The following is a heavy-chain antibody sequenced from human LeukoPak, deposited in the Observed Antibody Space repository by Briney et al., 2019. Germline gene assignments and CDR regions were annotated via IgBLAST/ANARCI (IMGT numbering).Heavy chain of an antibody. D-gene: IGHD4-23*01. Sequence: GGTLRLSCAASGFTFSGYSMNWVRQAPGKGLEWVSSISSSSSYIYYADSVKGRCTIARDNAKNSLYLQMNSLRAEDTAVYYCARDQGSTVVTPPYWGQGTLVTVSS. V-gene: IGHV3-21*01. CDR1: GFTFSGYS. CDR3: ARDQGSTVVTPPY. CDR2: ISSSSSYI. J-gene: IGHJ4*02.